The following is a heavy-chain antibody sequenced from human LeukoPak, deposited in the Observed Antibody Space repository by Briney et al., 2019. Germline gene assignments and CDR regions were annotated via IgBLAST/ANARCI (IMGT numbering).Heavy chain of an antibody. CDR1: GFTFSSYS. CDR2: ISSSSSTI. J-gene: IGHJ4*02. V-gene: IGHV3-48*02. CDR3: ARDLRYDSSGYPDY. D-gene: IGHD3-22*01. Sequence: PGGSLRLFCAASGFTFSSYSMNWVRQAPAKGLECVSYISSSSSTIYYADSVKGRFTIPRDNAKNSLYLQMNSLRDEDRAVYYCARDLRYDSSGYPDYWGQGTLVTVSS.